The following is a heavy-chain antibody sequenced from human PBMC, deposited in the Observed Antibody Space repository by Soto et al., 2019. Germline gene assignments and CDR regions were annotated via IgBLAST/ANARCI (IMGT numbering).Heavy chain of an antibody. Sequence: QVQLVQSGAEVKKPGSSVKVSCKASGGTFGSYAISWVRQAPGQGLEWMGGIIPIPGTANYAQKFQGRVTIAADESTSTAYRELSSLRSEDTAVYYCARSQGSSTSLEIYYYYYYGRDVWGQGNTVTVSS. V-gene: IGHV1-69*01. D-gene: IGHD2-2*01. CDR1: GGTFGSYA. CDR2: IIPIPGTA. CDR3: ARSQGSSTSLEIYYYYYYGRDV. J-gene: IGHJ6*02.